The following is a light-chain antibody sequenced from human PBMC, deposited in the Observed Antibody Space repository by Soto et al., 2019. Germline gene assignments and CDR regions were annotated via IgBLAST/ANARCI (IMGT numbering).Light chain of an antibody. CDR3: QQLNEFPLT. Sequence: IRLTQSPSSLSASVGDRVTIPSPGSQGISSYLVWYQQKPGKAAKNLIYSASSLQSGVPSRFSGSGSGTDFSLTISSLQPEDFATYYCQQLNEFPLTFGGGTKV. J-gene: IGKJ4*01. CDR1: QGISSY. V-gene: IGKV1-9*01. CDR2: SAS.